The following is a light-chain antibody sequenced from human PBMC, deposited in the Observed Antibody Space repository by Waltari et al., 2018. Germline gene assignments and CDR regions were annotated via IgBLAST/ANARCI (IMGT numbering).Light chain of an antibody. CDR3: QQYGSSPLT. CDR1: QSVSSSY. CDR2: GAS. Sequence: EIVLTQSPGPLSLSPGERATLSCRASQSVSSSYLAWYQRKPGQAPRLLIYGASSRATGIPDRFSGSGSGTDFTLTISRLEPEDFAVYYCQQYGSSPLTFGGGTKVEIK. V-gene: IGKV3-20*01. J-gene: IGKJ4*01.